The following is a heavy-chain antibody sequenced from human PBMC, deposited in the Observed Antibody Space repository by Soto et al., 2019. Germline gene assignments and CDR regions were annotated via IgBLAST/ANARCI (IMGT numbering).Heavy chain of an antibody. CDR3: AKYGNRGYDFWGGYYTELDY. V-gene: IGHV3-23*01. Sequence: EVQLLESGGGLVQPGGSLRLSCAASGFTFTSYAMSWVRQAPGKGLEWVSAISGTGVSTYYADSVKGRFTLSRNNSNNTLYLQMNSLIAEDTAVYYGAKYGNRGYDFWGGYYTELDYWGQGTLVTVSS. CDR2: ISGTGVST. D-gene: IGHD3-3*01. J-gene: IGHJ4*02. CDR1: GFTFTSYA.